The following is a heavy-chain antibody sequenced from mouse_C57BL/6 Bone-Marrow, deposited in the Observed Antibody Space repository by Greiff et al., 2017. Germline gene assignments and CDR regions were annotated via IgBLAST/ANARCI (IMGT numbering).Heavy chain of an antibody. CDR2: IYPRSGNT. V-gene: IGHV1-81*01. CDR3: ASFDGYPAWFAY. CDR1: GYTFTSYG. D-gene: IGHD2-3*01. Sequence: VQRVESGAELARPGASVKLSCKASGYTFTSYGISWVKQRTGQGLEWIGEIYPRSGNTYYNEKFKGKATLTADKSSSTAYMELRSLTSEDSAVYFCASFDGYPAWFAYWGQGTLVTVSA. J-gene: IGHJ3*01.